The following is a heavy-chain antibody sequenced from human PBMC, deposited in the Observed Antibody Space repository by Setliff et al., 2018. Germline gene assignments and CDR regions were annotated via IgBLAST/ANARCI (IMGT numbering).Heavy chain of an antibody. CDR1: GGSFSGYY. J-gene: IGHJ4*02. CDR3: ARGTGVYDYVWGSYRSLLSWYLDY. V-gene: IGHV4-34*01. Sequence: PSETLSLTCAVYGGSFSGYYWSWIRQPPGKGLEWIGEINHSGSTNYNPSLKSRVTISVDTSKNQFSLKLSSVTAADTAVYYCARGTGVYDYVWGSYRSLLSWYLDYWGQGTLVTVSS. D-gene: IGHD3-16*02. CDR2: INHSGST.